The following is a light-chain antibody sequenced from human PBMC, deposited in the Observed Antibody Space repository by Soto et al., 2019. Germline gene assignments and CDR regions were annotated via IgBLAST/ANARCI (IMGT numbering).Light chain of an antibody. CDR3: QQRSNWPIT. CDR1: QNINTY. V-gene: IGKV3-11*01. CDR2: DTS. Sequence: EIVLTQSPATLSLSPGERATLSCRASQNINTYLAWFRQKPGHAPRLLIYDTSNRATGIPARISGSGSGTDFTLTISSLEPEDFAVYYCQQRSNWPITFGQGTRLEI. J-gene: IGKJ5*01.